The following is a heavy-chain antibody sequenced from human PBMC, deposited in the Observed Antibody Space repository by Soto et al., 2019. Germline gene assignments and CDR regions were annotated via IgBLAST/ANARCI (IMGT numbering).Heavy chain of an antibody. CDR1: GGYISGYY. CDR2: IYYTGST. CDR3: ARNAHLDY. Sequence: SETLSLTCTVSGGYISGYYWSWVRQPPGKALEWIGYIYYTGSTNYNPSLKSRVTISADTSKNQFSLKLSSVSAADTAVYYCARNAHLDYWGQGALVTVSS. J-gene: IGHJ4*02. V-gene: IGHV4-59*01.